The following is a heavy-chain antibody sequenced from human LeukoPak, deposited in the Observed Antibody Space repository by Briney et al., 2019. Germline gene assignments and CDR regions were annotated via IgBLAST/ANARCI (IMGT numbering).Heavy chain of an antibody. CDR1: GYTFTGYY. Sequence: ASVKVSCKASGYTFTGYYMHWARQAPGQGLEWMGWINPNSGGTNYAQKFQGRVTMTRDTSISTAYMELSRLRSDDTAVYYCARDREGYSGYELDYWGQGTLVTVSS. CDR3: ARDREGYSGYELDY. V-gene: IGHV1-2*02. D-gene: IGHD5-12*01. CDR2: INPNSGGT. J-gene: IGHJ4*02.